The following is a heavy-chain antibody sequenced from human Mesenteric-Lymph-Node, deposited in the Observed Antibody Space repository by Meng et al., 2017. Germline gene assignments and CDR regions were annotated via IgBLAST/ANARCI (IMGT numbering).Heavy chain of an antibody. V-gene: IGHV4-34*01. Sequence: QGQLHKWGVGLLQPSQTLSLTCFVYGGSFSDYYWHWIRQAPGKGLEWIGEINYRGTSHYNPSLKSRVTVSVDTSKNQFSLNLSSVTAADAAVYYCFLAVVDRTNTFNYWGHGTLVTVSS. D-gene: IGHD2-15*01. CDR2: INYRGTS. J-gene: IGHJ4*01. CDR1: GGSFSDYY. CDR3: FLAVVDRTNTFNY.